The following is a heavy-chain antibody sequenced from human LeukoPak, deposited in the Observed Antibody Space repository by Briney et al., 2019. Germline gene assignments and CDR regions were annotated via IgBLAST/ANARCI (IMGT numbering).Heavy chain of an antibody. CDR3: ARVLGSDDAFDI. V-gene: IGHV1-18*01. Sequence: ASVKVSCKASGYTFTSYGISWVRQAPGQGLEWMGWIRAYNGKTNYAQKLQGRVTMTTDTSTSTAYMELRGLRSDDTAVYYCARVLGSDDAFDIWGQGTMVTVSS. J-gene: IGHJ3*02. CDR1: GYTFTSYG. D-gene: IGHD3-16*01. CDR2: IRAYNGKT.